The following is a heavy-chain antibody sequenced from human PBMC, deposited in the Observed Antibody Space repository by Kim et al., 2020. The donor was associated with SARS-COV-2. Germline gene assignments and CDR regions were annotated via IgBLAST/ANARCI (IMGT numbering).Heavy chain of an antibody. J-gene: IGHJ5*02. CDR1: GYTFTSNY. CDR3: ARGFGSYNWFDP. Sequence: ASVKVSCKASGYTFTSNYMHWVRQAPGQGLEWMGIINPSGGTTRYAQNFQGRVTMTRDTSASTVYMELSSLRSEDTAVYYCARGFGSYNWFDPWGQGTLV. D-gene: IGHD1-26*01. V-gene: IGHV1-46*01. CDR2: INPSGGTT.